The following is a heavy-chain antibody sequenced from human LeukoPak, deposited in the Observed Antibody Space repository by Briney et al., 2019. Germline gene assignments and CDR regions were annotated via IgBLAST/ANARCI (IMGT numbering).Heavy chain of an antibody. V-gene: IGHV3-23*01. Sequence: PGGSLRLSCAASGFTFSNYAMTWVRQAPGKGLEWVSEISGSGGTTYYTDSVKGRFTISRDNSKNTLYLQMNSLRAEDTALYYCAKDRVIRGVSKGVPFDSWGQGTLVTVSS. CDR3: AKDRVIRGVSKGVPFDS. D-gene: IGHD3-10*01. CDR2: ISGSGGTT. J-gene: IGHJ4*02. CDR1: GFTFSNYA.